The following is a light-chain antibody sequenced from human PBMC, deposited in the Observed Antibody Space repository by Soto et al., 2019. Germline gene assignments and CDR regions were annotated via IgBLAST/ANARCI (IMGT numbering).Light chain of an antibody. J-gene: IGKJ1*01. CDR3: QQYDNWPWT. CDR2: GAS. V-gene: IGKV3-15*01. CDR1: QSVSSSY. Sequence: EVVFTQSPCTLSLSPGERATLSCRASQSVSSSYLAWYQQKPGQAPRLLIYGASSRVTGFPARFSGSGSGTDFTLTISSLQSDDFAVYYCQQYDNWPWTFGQGTKVDIK.